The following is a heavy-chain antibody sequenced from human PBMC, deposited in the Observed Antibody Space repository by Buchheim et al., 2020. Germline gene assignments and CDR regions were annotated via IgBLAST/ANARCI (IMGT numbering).Heavy chain of an antibody. CDR3: AKYEGYDYGPFDS. CDR2: IKRDGSEK. Sequence: EVQLVDSGGGLVQPGGSLRLSCAASGFTFSSYWMSWDRQAPGKGPEWVANIKRDGSEKYYVDSVKGRFTISRDNAKNSLYLQMNSLRDEDTAVYYCAKYEGYDYGPFDSWGQGTL. CDR1: GFTFSSYW. V-gene: IGHV3-7*03. J-gene: IGHJ4*02. D-gene: IGHD5-18*01.